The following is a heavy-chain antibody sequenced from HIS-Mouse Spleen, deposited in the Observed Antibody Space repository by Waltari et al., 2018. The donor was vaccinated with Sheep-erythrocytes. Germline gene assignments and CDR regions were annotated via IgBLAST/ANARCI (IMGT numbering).Heavy chain of an antibody. V-gene: IGHV3-30*04. J-gene: IGHJ4*02. Sequence: QVQLVESGGGVVQPGRSLRPSCAASGFTFSSFAMHWVRQAPGKGLEWVAVISYDGSNKYYADSVKGRFTISRDNSKNTLYLQMNSLRAEDTAVYYCARVSAGELKYYFDYWGQGTLVTVSS. CDR2: ISYDGSNK. D-gene: IGHD1-26*01. CDR3: ARVSAGELKYYFDY. CDR1: GFTFSSFA.